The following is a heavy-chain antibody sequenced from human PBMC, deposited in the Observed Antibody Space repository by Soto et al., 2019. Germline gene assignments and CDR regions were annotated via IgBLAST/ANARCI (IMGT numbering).Heavy chain of an antibody. CDR3: ARSNGYCSSTSCYAYYYYYMDV. CDR2: IIPIIGIA. CDR1: AGTFISYI. D-gene: IGHD2-2*01. J-gene: IGHJ6*03. Sequence: SVKVFCKTVAGTFISYIISCVLQAPGEGREWMGRIIPIIGIANYAQKFQGRVTITADTSTSTAYMELSSLRSEDTAVYYCARSNGYCSSTSCYAYYYYYMDVWGKGTTVTVSS. V-gene: IGHV1-69*02.